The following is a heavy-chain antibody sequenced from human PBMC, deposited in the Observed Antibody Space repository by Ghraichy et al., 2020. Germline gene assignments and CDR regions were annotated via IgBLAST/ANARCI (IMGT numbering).Heavy chain of an antibody. D-gene: IGHD2-2*02. CDR3: ARVGSAYEYCSSTSCYNYYYYGMDV. V-gene: IGHV3-74*01. CDR2: INSDGSST. CDR1: GFTFSSYW. J-gene: IGHJ6*02. Sequence: GGSLRLSCAASGFTFSSYWMHWVRQAPGKGLVWVSRINSDGSSTSYADSVKGRFTISRDNAKNTLYLQMNSLRAEDTAVYYCARVGSAYEYCSSTSCYNYYYYGMDVWGQGTTVTVSS.